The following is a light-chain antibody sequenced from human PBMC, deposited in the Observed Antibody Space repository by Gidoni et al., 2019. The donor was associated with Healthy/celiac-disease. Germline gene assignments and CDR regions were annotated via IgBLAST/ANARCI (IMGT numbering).Light chain of an antibody. J-gene: IGKJ1*01. CDR3: QQYKSYLWT. CDR2: KAS. V-gene: IGKV1-5*03. Sequence: IQMTQSPSTLSASVGDRVTITCRASQSISSWLAWYQQKPGKAPKLLIYKASSLESGVPSRFSGSGSGTEFTLTISSLQPDDFATYYCQQYKSYLWTFGQGTKVEIK. CDR1: QSISSW.